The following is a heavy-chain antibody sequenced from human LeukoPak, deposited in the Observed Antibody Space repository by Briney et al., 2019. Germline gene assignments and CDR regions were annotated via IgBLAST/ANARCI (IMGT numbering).Heavy chain of an antibody. CDR2: INHSGST. V-gene: IGHV4-34*01. D-gene: IGHD6-19*01. CDR3: ARGRRRSSGWSFDY. J-gene: IGHJ4*02. CDR1: GGSFSGYY. Sequence: PSETLSLTCAVYGGSFSGYYWSWVRQPPGKGLEWIGEINHSGSTNYNPSLKSRVTISGDTYKNQFSLNLSSVPAADTAVYYCARGRRRSSGWSFDYWGQGTLVTVSS.